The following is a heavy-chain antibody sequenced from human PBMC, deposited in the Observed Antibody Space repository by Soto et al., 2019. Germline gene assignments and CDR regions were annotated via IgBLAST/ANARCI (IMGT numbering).Heavy chain of an antibody. CDR1: GGSFSGYY. CDR3: AGYYYDSSANRGPNWFDP. Sequence: QVQLQQWGAGLLKPSETLSLTCAVYGGSFSGYYWSWIRQPPGKGLEWIGEINHSGSTNYNPSLKSRITMSVYTSKNQFSLKLTSVTAADTAVYYCAGYYYDSSANRGPNWFDPWGQGTLVTVSS. CDR2: INHSGST. J-gene: IGHJ5*02. V-gene: IGHV4-34*01. D-gene: IGHD3-22*01.